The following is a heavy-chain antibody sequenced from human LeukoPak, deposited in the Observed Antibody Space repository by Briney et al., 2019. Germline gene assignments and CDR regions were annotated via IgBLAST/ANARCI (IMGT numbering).Heavy chain of an antibody. D-gene: IGHD3-10*01. CDR2: IYYSGST. J-gene: IGHJ5*02. CDR3: ARGRGEGRGISMVRGVRAPSYNWFDP. CDR1: GGSISSSTYY. V-gene: IGHV4-39*06. Sequence: SETLSLTCTVSGGSISSSTYYWGWIRQPPGKGLEWIGSIYYSGSTYYNPSLKSRVTISVDTSKNQFTLKLSSVTAADTAVYYCARGRGEGRGISMVRGVRAPSYNWFDPWGHGTLVTVSS.